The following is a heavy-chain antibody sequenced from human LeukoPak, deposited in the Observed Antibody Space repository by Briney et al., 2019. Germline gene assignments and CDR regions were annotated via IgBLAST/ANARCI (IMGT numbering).Heavy chain of an antibody. CDR3: TTVLLWFGELIG. D-gene: IGHD3-10*01. V-gene: IGHV3-15*01. CDR1: GFTFGNAW. J-gene: IGHJ4*02. CDR2: IKSKTDGGTT. Sequence: PGGSLRLSCAASGFTFGNAWMSWVRQAPGKGPEWVGRIKSKTDGGTTDYAAPVKGRFTISRDDSKNTLYLQMNSLKTEDTAVYYCTTVLLWFGELIGWGQGTLVTVSS.